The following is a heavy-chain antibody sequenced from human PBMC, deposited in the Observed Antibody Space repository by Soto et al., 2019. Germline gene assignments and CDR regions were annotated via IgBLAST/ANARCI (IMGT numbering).Heavy chain of an antibody. CDR2: ISYDGSNK. CDR1: GFTFSSYA. D-gene: IGHD1-26*01. CDR3: ARDGVVGATIRTYYFDY. J-gene: IGHJ4*02. V-gene: IGHV3-30-3*01. Sequence: PGGFLRLSCAASGFTFSSYAMHWVRQAPGKGLEWVAVISYDGSNKYYADSVKGRFTISRDNSKNTLYLQMNSLRAEDTAVYYCARDGVVGATIRTYYFDYWGQGTLVTVSS.